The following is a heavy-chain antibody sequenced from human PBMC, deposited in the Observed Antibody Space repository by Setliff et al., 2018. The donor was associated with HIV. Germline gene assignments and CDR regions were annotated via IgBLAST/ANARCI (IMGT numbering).Heavy chain of an antibody. CDR1: GYTFTSYG. D-gene: IGHD1-26*01. V-gene: IGHV1-18*01. J-gene: IGHJ1*01. Sequence: VASVKVSCKASGYTFTSYGVSWVRQAPGQGLEWMGWISAYNGDTNYAQRLQGRATMTTDTSTSTAYMEVRSLRSDDTAVYYCARASWEWEPNAEYFQHWGQGTLVTVSS. CDR3: ARASWEWEPNAEYFQH. CDR2: ISAYNGDT.